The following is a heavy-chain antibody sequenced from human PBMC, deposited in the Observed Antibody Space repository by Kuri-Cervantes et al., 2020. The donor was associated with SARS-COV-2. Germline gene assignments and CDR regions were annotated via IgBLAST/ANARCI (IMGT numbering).Heavy chain of an antibody. V-gene: IGHV4-4*07. J-gene: IGHJ6*03. D-gene: IGHD2-2*01. Sequence: SETLSLTCTVSGGSISSHYWSWIRQPAGKGLEWIGRIYTSGNTNYNPSLKSRVTISVDTSKNQFSLKLSSVTAADTAVYYCARGVVPAAMLGLLYYYYYMDVWGKGTTVTVSS. CDR3: ARGVVPAAMLGLLYYYYYMDV. CDR1: GGSISSHY. CDR2: IYTSGNT.